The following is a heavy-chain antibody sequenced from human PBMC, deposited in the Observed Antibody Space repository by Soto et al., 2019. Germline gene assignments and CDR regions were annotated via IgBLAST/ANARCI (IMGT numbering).Heavy chain of an antibody. V-gene: IGHV5-51*01. CDR2: IYPGDSDT. CDR3: AKVFSSGWYFDY. J-gene: IGHJ4*02. D-gene: IGHD6-19*01. CDR1: GYTFTDYW. Sequence: GESLKISCKGSGYTFTDYWIGWVRQLPGKGLEWMGIIYPGDSDTRYSPSFQGHVTITVDKSTSTAYLQWNTLKASDTAMYYCAKVFSSGWYFDYWGQGTQVTVSS.